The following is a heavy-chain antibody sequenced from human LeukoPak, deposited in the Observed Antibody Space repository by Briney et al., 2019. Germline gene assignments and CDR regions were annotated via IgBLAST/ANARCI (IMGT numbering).Heavy chain of an antibody. D-gene: IGHD3-10*01. CDR2: IYPGDSDT. Sequence: GEPLKISCQGSGYSFNSYWIGWVRQMPGKSPEWMGIIYPGDSDTRYSPSFQGQVTISPDKSISTTYLQSSSPKTSDTAMYYCARLESSMVRGARDYFDYGGQGTLVTVSA. CDR3: ARLESSMVRGARDYFDY. CDR1: GYSFNSYW. J-gene: IGHJ4*02. V-gene: IGHV5-51*01.